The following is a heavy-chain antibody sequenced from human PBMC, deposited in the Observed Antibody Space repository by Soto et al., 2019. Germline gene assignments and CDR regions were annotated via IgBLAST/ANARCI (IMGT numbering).Heavy chain of an antibody. D-gene: IGHD6-25*01. CDR1: GYTFTGHD. CDR3: ARVGSYSDGSAYPY. CDR2: IKANGGAT. Sequence: QVQLVQSGAELKKPGASVTVSCKASGYTFTGHDLHWVRQAPGQGLEWMGWIKANGGATKYARKFQGRVTMTRDTSTTTSYLELNRLRSDDTAVYFCARVGSYSDGSAYPYWGQGTLVTASA. V-gene: IGHV1-2*02. J-gene: IGHJ4*02.